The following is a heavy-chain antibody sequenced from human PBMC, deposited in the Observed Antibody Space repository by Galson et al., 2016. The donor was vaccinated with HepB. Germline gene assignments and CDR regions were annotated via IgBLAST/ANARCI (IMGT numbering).Heavy chain of an antibody. J-gene: IGHJ3*01. CDR2: TYYRSKWFN. Sequence: CAISGDSVSNINSAWAWVRQSSSRGLEWLGRTYYRSKWFNHYAVSVKSRMTINADTSNNQFSLQLESVTLEDTAVYYCTRAAENWDGMWRNGFAVWGQGTVVTVS. D-gene: IGHD1-1*01. CDR3: TRAAENWDGMWRNGFAV. V-gene: IGHV6-1*01. CDR1: GDSVSNINSA.